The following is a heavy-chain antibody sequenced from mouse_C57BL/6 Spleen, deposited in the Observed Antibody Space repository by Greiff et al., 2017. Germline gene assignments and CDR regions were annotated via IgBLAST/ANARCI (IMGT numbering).Heavy chain of an antibody. V-gene: IGHV1-81*01. J-gene: IGHJ4*01. D-gene: IGHD1-1*01. CDR2: IYPRSGNT. Sequence: LVESGAELARPGASVKLSCKASGYTFTSYGISWVKQRTGQGLEWIGEIYPRSGNTYYNEKFKGKATLTADKSSSTAYMELRSLTSEDSAVYFCARGYYGSSSYYYAMDYWGQGTSVTVSS. CDR3: ARGYYGSSSYYYAMDY. CDR1: GYTFTSYG.